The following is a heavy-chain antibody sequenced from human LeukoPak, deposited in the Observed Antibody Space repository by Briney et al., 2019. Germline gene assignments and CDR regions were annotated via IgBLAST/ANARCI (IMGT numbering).Heavy chain of an antibody. CDR1: GFTFSSYS. CDR2: ISSSSSYI. Sequence: PGGSLRLSCAASGFTFSSYSMNWVRQAPGKGLEWVSPISSSSSYIYYADSVKGRFTISRDNAKNSLYLQMNSLRAEDTAVYYCARGNDYVWGSYRSIPLHFDYWGQGTLVTVSS. CDR3: ARGNDYVWGSYRSIPLHFDY. V-gene: IGHV3-21*01. D-gene: IGHD3-16*02. J-gene: IGHJ4*02.